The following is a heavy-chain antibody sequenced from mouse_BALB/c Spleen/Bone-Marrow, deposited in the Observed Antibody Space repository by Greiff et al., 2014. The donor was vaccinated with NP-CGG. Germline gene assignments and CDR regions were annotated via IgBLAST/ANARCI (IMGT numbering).Heavy chain of an antibody. V-gene: IGHV5-6-3*01. CDR3: ARDYYGSSDY. CDR1: GFTFSSYG. J-gene: IGHJ2*01. CDR2: FNSNGGST. Sequence: VQLKESGGGLVQPGGSLKLSCAASGFTFSSYGMSWVRQTPDKRLELVATFNSNGGSTYYPDSVKGRSTISRDNAKNTLYLQMSSLKSEDTAMYYCARDYYGSSDYWGQGTTLTVSS. D-gene: IGHD1-1*01.